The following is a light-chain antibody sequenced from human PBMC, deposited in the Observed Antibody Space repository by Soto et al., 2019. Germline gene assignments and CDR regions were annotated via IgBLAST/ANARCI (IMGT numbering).Light chain of an antibody. Sequence: QSVLTQPPSASGTPGQRVTISCSGRSSNIGSNYVFWYQQLPGTAPKLLIYGNNQRPSGVPDRFSGSKSGTSASLAISGLRSEDEADYYCAAWDDSLSGPVFGGGTKVTVL. CDR2: GNN. CDR1: SSNIGSNY. J-gene: IGLJ3*02. CDR3: AAWDDSLSGPV. V-gene: IGLV1-47*01.